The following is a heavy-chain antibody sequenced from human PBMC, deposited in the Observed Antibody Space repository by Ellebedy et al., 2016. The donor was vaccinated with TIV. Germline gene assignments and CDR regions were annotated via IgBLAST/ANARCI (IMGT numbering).Heavy chain of an antibody. V-gene: IGHV3-23*03. J-gene: IGHJ4*02. D-gene: IGHD4-23*01. CDR1: GFTFSSYG. CDR3: TREDAGNGGKLDE. Sequence: GESLKISCAASGFTFSSYGMNWVRQAPGKGLEWVSVIFSAADGGETHYADSVKGRFTISRDSSKNTLYLQMNSLRAEDTAVYSCTREDAGNGGKLDEWGQGALVTVSS. CDR2: IFSAADGGET.